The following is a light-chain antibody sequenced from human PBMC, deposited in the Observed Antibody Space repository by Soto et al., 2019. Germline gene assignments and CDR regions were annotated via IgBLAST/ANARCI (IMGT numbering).Light chain of an antibody. Sequence: QSALTQPPSASGSPGQSVTISCTGTSSDVGGYNYVSWYQQYPGKVPKLMVYEVNKRPSGVPDSFSGSKSGNTASLTVSGLQAEDEADYYCTSYAGGNNVFGTGTKVTVL. CDR2: EVN. CDR3: TSYAGGNNV. J-gene: IGLJ1*01. CDR1: SSDVGGYNY. V-gene: IGLV2-8*01.